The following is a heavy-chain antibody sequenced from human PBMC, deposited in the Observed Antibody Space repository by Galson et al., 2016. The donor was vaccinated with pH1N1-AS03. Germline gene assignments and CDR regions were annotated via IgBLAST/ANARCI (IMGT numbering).Heavy chain of an antibody. CDR1: GFTFSNYW. Sequence: LRLSCAASGFTFSNYWMHWVRQVPGKGLVWVSRIHSDGSSTTYADSVKGRFTISRDDAKNTLYLQMNSLRAEDTAVYYCAREVEDGYFFDYWGQGTLVTVSS. J-gene: IGHJ4*02. CDR2: IHSDGSST. D-gene: IGHD5-24*01. CDR3: AREVEDGYFFDY. V-gene: IGHV3-74*03.